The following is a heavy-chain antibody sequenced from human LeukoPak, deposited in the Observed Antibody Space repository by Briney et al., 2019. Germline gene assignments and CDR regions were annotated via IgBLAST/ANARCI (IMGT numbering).Heavy chain of an antibody. CDR2: IQFDGTNK. V-gene: IGHV3-30*02. CDR3: AKDRDYSNFVHYFFDY. J-gene: IGHJ4*02. D-gene: IGHD4-11*01. CDR1: GFTFSSYG. Sequence: PGGSLRLSCAASGFTFSSYGIHWVRQAPGKGLEWVAFIQFDGTNKYYADSVKGRFTISRDNSKNTLYLQMNSLRAEDTAVYYCAKDRDYSNFVHYFFDYWGQGTLVTVSS.